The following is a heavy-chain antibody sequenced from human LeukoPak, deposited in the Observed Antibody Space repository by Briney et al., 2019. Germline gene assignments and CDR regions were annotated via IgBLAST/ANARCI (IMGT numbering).Heavy chain of an antibody. CDR1: GFTFSSYA. CDR2: ISGSGGST. D-gene: IGHD3-3*01. J-gene: IGHJ4*02. V-gene: IGHV3-23*01. Sequence: GGSLRLSCAASGFTFSSYAMSWVGQAPGKGLKWVSAISGSGGSTYYADSVKGRFTISRDNSKNTLYLQMNSLRAEDTAVYYCATSGTIFGVVIPYFDYWGQGTLVTVSS. CDR3: ATSGTIFGVVIPYFDY.